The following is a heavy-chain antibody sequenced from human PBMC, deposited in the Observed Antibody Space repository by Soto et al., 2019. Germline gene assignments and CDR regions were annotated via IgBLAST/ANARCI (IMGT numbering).Heavy chain of an antibody. J-gene: IGHJ6*03. CDR1: GLTVRSNY. Sequence: PGGSLRLSCAASGLTVRSNYMTWVRQAPGKGLEWVSVIYSDGRLYYADSVKGRFSISRDTSKNTVYLQMNSLRAEDTAVYYCARGRVTPDYYYYMDGWGKGSTVTVSS. D-gene: IGHD2-21*02. CDR3: ARGRVTPDYYYYMDG. CDR2: IYSDGRL. V-gene: IGHV3-66*01.